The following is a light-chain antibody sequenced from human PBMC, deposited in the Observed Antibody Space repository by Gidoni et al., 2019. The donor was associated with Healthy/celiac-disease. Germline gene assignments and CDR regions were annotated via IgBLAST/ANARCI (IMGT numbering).Light chain of an antibody. J-gene: IGKJ4*01. CDR3: QQYNSYPLT. CDR1: QSISSW. Sequence: DIQMTQSPSTLSASVGDRVTITCRASQSISSWLAWYQQKPGKAPKLLIYKASSLESGVPSRCSGSGSGTEFTLTISILQPDDFATYYCQQYNSYPLTFGGGTKVEIK. V-gene: IGKV1-5*03. CDR2: KAS.